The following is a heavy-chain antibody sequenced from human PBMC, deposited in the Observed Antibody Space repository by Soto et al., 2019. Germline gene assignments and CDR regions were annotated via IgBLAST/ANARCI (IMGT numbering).Heavy chain of an antibody. D-gene: IGHD2-2*01. Sequence: VQLLESGGGLVQPGGSLGHSCAASGFTFTSYAMSWVRQAPGKGLEWVAIISGSAGRTYYADSVKGRFTISRDNSKNTLFLQMNSLRAEGTAVYNCAKVTSARVFYFGLDVWGQETTVTVSS. V-gene: IGHV3-23*01. CDR1: GFTFTSYA. CDR3: AKVTSARVFYFGLDV. CDR2: ISGSAGRT. J-gene: IGHJ6*02.